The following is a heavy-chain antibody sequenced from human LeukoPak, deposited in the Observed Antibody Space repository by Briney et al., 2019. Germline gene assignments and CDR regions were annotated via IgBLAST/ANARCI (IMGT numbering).Heavy chain of an antibody. CDR3: ARVAGDYDILTGYTYFDY. V-gene: IGHV4-59*01. J-gene: IGHJ4*02. CDR2: IYYSGST. Sequence: PSETLSLTCTVSGGSISSYYWSWIRQPPGKGLEWIGYIYYSGSTNYNPSLKSRVTMSVDTSKNQFSLKLSSVTAADTAVYYCARVAGDYDILTGYTYFDYWGQGTLVTVSS. D-gene: IGHD3-9*01. CDR1: GGSISSYY.